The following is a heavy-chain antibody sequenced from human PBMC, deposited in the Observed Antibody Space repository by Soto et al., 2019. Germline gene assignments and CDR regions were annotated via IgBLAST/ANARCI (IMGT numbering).Heavy chain of an antibody. D-gene: IGHD6-19*01. J-gene: IGHJ4*02. Sequence: EVQLVESGGGLVKPGGSLRLSCAASGFTFSSYSMNWVRQAPGKGLEWVSSISSSSSYIYYADSVKGRFTISRDNAKNSLYLQMNSLRVEDTAVYYCARDWVAVAVAYWGQGTLVTVSS. CDR2: ISSSSSYI. CDR3: ARDWVAVAVAY. V-gene: IGHV3-21*01. CDR1: GFTFSSYS.